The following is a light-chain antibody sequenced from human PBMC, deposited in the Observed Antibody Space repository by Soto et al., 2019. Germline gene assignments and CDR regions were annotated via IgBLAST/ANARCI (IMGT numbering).Light chain of an antibody. V-gene: IGKV3-20*01. CDR2: GAS. CDR3: QQYGGSSRT. CDR1: QSVSSIY. J-gene: IGKJ1*01. Sequence: EIVLTQSPGTLSLSPGERVTLSCRTSQSVSSIYLAWYQQKPGQAPRLLIYGASSRATGIPDRFSGSGSGTDFTLTISRLEPEDFAVYYCQQYGGSSRTFGQGTKVEIK.